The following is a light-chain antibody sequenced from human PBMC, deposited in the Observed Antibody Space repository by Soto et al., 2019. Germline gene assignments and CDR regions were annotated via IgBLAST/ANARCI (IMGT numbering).Light chain of an antibody. CDR1: SGSIASNY. J-gene: IGLJ2*01. Sequence: NFMLTQPLSVSESPGKAVTISGTRSSGSIASNYVQWYQQRPGSAPTTVIYEDNQRPSGVPDRFSGSIDSSSNSASLTISGLKTEYEADYYCQSYDSSNLVVFGGGTKLTVL. CDR3: QSYDSSNLVV. CDR2: EDN. V-gene: IGLV6-57*04.